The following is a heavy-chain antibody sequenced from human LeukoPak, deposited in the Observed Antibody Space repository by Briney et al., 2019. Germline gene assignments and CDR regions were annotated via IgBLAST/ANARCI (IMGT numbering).Heavy chain of an antibody. Sequence: PGGSLRLSCAASGFTFSNYWMTWVRQAPGKGLEWVANIKHDGSEKYYVDSVKGRFTIPRDNAKNSMYLQMNSLRVEDTAVYYCARDDSGPHYWGQGTLVTVSS. CDR1: GFTFSNYW. D-gene: IGHD6-19*01. V-gene: IGHV3-7*01. CDR3: ARDDSGPHY. J-gene: IGHJ4*02. CDR2: IKHDGSEK.